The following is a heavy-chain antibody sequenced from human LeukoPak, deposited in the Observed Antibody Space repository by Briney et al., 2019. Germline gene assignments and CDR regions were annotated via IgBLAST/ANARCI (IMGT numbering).Heavy chain of an antibody. D-gene: IGHD2-2*01. Sequence: KSGGSLRLSCAASGFTFSDAWMSWVRRAPGKGLEWVGRIKSKADGGTTDYAAPVTGRFTISKDDSKNTLYLQMNSLKTEDTAVYYCTTYCSSTSCYLFDYWGQGTLVTVSS. J-gene: IGHJ4*02. CDR1: GFTFSDAW. CDR3: TTYCSSTSCYLFDY. CDR2: IKSKADGGTT. V-gene: IGHV3-15*01.